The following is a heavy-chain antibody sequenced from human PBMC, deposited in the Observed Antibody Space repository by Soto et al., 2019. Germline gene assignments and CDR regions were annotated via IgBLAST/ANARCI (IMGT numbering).Heavy chain of an antibody. V-gene: IGHV4-39*01. D-gene: IGHD2-21*02. J-gene: IGHJ5*02. Sequence: SETLSLTCSVSGCTISSSSYFWGWIRQPPGKGLEWIGSIYYSGSTYYNPSLKSRVTVSVDTSKNQFSLKLSSVTAADTAVYYCARHPSDFWFDPWGQGTLVTVSS. CDR3: ARHPSDFWFDP. CDR1: GCTISSSSYF. CDR2: IYYSGST.